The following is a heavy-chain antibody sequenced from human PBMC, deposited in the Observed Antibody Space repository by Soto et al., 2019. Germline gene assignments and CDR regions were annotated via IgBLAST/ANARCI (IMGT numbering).Heavy chain of an antibody. CDR3: ARVLDDLRFDP. D-gene: IGHD3-3*01. J-gene: IGHJ5*02. CDR1: GDSISSYY. CDR2: IYYSGST. Sequence: TSETLSLTCTVSGDSISSYYWSWIRQPPGKGLEWIGYIYYSGSTNYNPSLKSRVTISVDTSKNQFSLRLSSLTAADTAVYYCARVLDDLRFDPWGQGPLVTVSS. V-gene: IGHV4-59*01.